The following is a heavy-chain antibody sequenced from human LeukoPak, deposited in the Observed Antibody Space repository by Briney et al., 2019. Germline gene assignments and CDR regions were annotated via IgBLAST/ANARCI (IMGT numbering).Heavy chain of an antibody. V-gene: IGHV4-4*07. Sequence: SETLSLTCTVSGGSLSSYYWSWIRQPAGKGLEWIGRIYTSGSTNYNPSLKSRVTMLVDTSKNQFSLKLSSVTAADTAVYYCARDAATVTGRMGFDPWGQGTLVTVSS. D-gene: IGHD4-11*01. CDR2: IYTSGST. CDR3: ARDAATVTGRMGFDP. CDR1: GGSLSSYY. J-gene: IGHJ5*02.